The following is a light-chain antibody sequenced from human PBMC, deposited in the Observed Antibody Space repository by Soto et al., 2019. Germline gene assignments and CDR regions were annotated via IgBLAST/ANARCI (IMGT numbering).Light chain of an antibody. CDR3: QQYSNWPPIT. V-gene: IGKV3-15*01. Sequence: EVLMTQSPATLSVSPGARAPLSCRASQSVSSNLAWYQQKPGQAPRLLIYDTSTRATGIPARFSGSGSGTEFTLTISSLQSEDFAVYYCQQYSNWPPITFGQGTRLEIK. J-gene: IGKJ5*01. CDR1: QSVSSN. CDR2: DTS.